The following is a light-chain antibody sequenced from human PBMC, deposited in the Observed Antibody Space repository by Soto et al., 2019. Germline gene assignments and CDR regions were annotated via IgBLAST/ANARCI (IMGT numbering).Light chain of an antibody. Sequence: QSALTQPASVSGSPGQSITISCTGTSSDIGAYNYVSWYQQHPGKAPRLLIYEVGNRPSGLSNRFSGSKSGNTASLTISGLQAEDEADYYCKSYTSSRAWVFGGGTQLTVL. CDR1: SSDIGAYNY. CDR2: EVG. V-gene: IGLV2-14*01. CDR3: KSYTSSRAWV. J-gene: IGLJ3*02.